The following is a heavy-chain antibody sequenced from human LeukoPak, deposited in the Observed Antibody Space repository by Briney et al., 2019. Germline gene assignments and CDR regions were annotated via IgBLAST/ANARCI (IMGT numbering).Heavy chain of an antibody. CDR1: GFIFSNYA. CDR2: ISSDGSKT. V-gene: IGHV3-30*01. CDR3: ARDSTYWYDSGSSGPHYFDY. J-gene: IGHJ4*02. Sequence: GRSLRLSRAASGFIFSNYAMHWVRQAPGKGLEWVALISSDGSKTYHADSVKGRFRISRDNSKNTLYLQLNSLRAEDTSVYYCARDSTYWYDSGSSGPHYFDYWGQGTLVTVSS. D-gene: IGHD3-10*01.